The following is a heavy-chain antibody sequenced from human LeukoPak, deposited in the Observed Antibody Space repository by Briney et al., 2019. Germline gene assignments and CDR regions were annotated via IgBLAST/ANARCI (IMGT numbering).Heavy chain of an antibody. V-gene: IGHV3-23*01. J-gene: IGHJ4*02. CDR2: ISGSGGST. CDR1: GFTFSSYA. CDR3: AKVRVVVAATGGYLDY. Sequence: PGGSLRLSCAASGFTFSSYAMSWVRQVPGNGLEWVSAISGSGGSTYYADSVKGRFTISRDNSKNTLYLQMNSLRAEDTAVYYCAKVRVVVAATGGYLDYWGQGTLVTVSS. D-gene: IGHD2-15*01.